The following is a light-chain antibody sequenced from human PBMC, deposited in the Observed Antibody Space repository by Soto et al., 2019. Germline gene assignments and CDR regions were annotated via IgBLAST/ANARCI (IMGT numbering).Light chain of an antibody. V-gene: IGKV1-5*01. Sequence: DIQMTQSPSTLSASVGDRVTITCRASQSISSWLAWYQQKPGKAPKLLMYATSRLQSGVPSRFSGSGSGTDFTLTISSLQPEDFATYYCLQDDSMPLTFGGGTTVDIK. CDR1: QSISSW. CDR2: ATS. CDR3: LQDDSMPLT. J-gene: IGKJ4*01.